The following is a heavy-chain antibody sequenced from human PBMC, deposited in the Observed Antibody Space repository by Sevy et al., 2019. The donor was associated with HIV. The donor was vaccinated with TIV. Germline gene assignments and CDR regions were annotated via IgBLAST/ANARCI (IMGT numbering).Heavy chain of an antibody. D-gene: IGHD5-12*01. CDR2: IYYNGNT. V-gene: IGHV4-59*01. CDR3: AIGTRDGYNLYFDS. CDR1: DGSMSSYY. Sequence: SETLSLTCTVSDGSMSSYYWSWIRQPPGKGLEWIGYIYYNGNTNYNPSLESRVTMSIHTSMKQFSLKLRSVTAADTAMYYCAIGTRDGYNLYFDSWGQGTLVTVSS. J-gene: IGHJ4*02.